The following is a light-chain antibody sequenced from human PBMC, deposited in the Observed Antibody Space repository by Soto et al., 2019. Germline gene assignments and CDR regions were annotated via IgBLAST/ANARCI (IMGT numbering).Light chain of an antibody. Sequence: DIVMTQTPLSSPVTLGHPASICCRTSLSLVHSDGNTYLRWLQQSPGKPPRLLIYQISKRLSGLPDRFSGSGAGTDFTLKISRVEAEDVGIYYCMQATQLRTFGQGTKVDIK. J-gene: IGKJ1*01. CDR1: LSLVHSDGNTY. CDR3: MQATQLRT. V-gene: IGKV2-24*01. CDR2: QIS.